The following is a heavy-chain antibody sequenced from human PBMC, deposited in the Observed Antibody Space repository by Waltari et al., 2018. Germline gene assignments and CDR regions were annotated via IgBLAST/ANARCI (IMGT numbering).Heavy chain of an antibody. CDR1: GGSISSSSYY. J-gene: IGHJ6*02. Sequence: QLQLQESGPGLVKPSETLSLTCTVSGGSISSSSYYWGWIRQPPGKGLEWIGSIYYSGSTYYNPSLKSRVTISVDTSKNQFSLKLSSVTAADTAVYYCATDTGGYYYDSSGTYGMDVWGQGTTVTVSS. CDR3: ATDTGGYYYDSSGTYGMDV. D-gene: IGHD3-22*01. CDR2: IYYSGST. V-gene: IGHV4-39*07.